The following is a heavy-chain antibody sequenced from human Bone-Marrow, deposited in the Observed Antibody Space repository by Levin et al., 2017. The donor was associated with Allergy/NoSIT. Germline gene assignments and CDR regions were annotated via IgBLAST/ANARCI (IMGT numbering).Heavy chain of an antibody. J-gene: IGHJ6*02. Sequence: SCAASGFTFDDYGMSWVRQVPGKGLEWVSGISWDSGRMGYADSVKGRFTISRDNAKNSLYLQMNSLRPEDSALYHCAKEIASAASRGQYYYYGMDAWGQGTTVTVSS. D-gene: IGHD6-13*01. CDR1: GFTFDDYG. CDR3: AKEIASAASRGQYYYYGMDA. CDR2: ISWDSGRM. V-gene: IGHV3-9*01.